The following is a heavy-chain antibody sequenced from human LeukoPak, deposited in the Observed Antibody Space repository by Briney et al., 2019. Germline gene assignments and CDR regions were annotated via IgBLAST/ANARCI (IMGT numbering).Heavy chain of an antibody. V-gene: IGHV4-31*01. CDR2: IHPSGRL. CDR1: GASFSDGDQY. J-gene: IGHJ4*02. Sequence: PSQTLSLTCTVSGASFSDGDQYWNWIRQSPGKGLEWIGSIHPSGRLYNNPSLESQVTISIDTSKNQFSLNLNSVTAADTAVYSCSRGLDSRKLGYWGQGTLVTVSS. D-gene: IGHD3-22*01. CDR3: SRGLDSRKLGY.